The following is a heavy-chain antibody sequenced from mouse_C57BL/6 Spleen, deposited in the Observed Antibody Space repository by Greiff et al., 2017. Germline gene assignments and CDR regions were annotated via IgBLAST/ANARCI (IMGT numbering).Heavy chain of an antibody. CDR2: IDPSDSYT. CDR3: ARDYYGSTSGYFDV. CDR1: GYTFTSYW. D-gene: IGHD1-1*01. Sequence: QVQLQQPGAELVMPGASVKLSCKASGYTFTSYWMHWVKQRPGQGLEWIGEIDPSDSYTNYNQKFKGKSTLTVDKSSSTAYMQRSSLTSEDSAVYYCARDYYGSTSGYFDVWGTGTTVTVSS. V-gene: IGHV1-69*01. J-gene: IGHJ1*03.